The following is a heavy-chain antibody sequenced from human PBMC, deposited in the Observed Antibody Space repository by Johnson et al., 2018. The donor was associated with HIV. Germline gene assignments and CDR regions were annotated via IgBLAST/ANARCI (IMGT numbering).Heavy chain of an antibody. Sequence: VQLVESGGGVVQPGRSLRLSCAASGFTFSSYGMHWVRPAPGQGLDWVAVISYVGSNKYYADSVKGRFTISRDNSKNTLYLQMNSLRAEDTAVYYCARGTYYYGSGSSHSDAFDIWGQGTMVTVSS. CDR1: GFTFSSYG. CDR2: ISYVGSNK. V-gene: IGHV3-30*03. CDR3: ARGTYYYGSGSSHSDAFDI. D-gene: IGHD3-10*01. J-gene: IGHJ3*02.